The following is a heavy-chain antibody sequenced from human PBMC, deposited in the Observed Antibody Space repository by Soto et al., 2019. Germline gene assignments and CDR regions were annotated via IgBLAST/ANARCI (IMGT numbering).Heavy chain of an antibody. CDR2: IYPGDSDT. CDR3: ARNRNGPVAMAGTIDY. D-gene: IGHD6-19*01. J-gene: IGHJ4*02. CDR1: GYKFNGYW. V-gene: IGHV5-51*01. Sequence: GESLKISCKGSGYKFNGYWMAWVRQMPGKGLEWMGIIYPGDSDTRYSPSFQGQVTISADKSISTAYLQWSGLKAPDTAIYYCARNRNGPVAMAGTIDYWGQGTLVTVSS.